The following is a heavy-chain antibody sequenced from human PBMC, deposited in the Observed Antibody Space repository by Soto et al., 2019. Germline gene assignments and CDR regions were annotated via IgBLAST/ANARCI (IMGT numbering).Heavy chain of an antibody. CDR2: VFGNGAGTP. Sequence: PSETLSLTCSVSGGSFTGDYWSWIRQPAGKGLQWIGRVFGNGAGTPIYNSLLKSRARMSADPSKRQFSLTLTSVTAADTAVYYCARDLPPYGGRRSPPTGAFEDWGQGIMVTVSS. CDR1: GGSFTGDY. CDR3: ARDLPPYGGRRSPPTGAFED. D-gene: IGHD2-15*01. J-gene: IGHJ4*02. V-gene: IGHV4-4*07.